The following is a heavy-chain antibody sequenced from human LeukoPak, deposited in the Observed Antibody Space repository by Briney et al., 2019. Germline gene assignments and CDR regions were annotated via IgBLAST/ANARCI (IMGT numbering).Heavy chain of an antibody. D-gene: IGHD6-13*01. J-gene: IGHJ1*01. V-gene: IGHV4-34*01. CDR3: ARDRRRRIAAAGAGSEH. Sequence: SETLSLTCAVYDGSFSGYYWSWIRQPPGKGLEWIGEINHSGSTNYNPSLKSRVTISVDTSKNQFSLKLSSVTAADTAVYYCARDRRRRIAAAGAGSEHWGQGTLVTVSS. CDR1: DGSFSGYY. CDR2: INHSGST.